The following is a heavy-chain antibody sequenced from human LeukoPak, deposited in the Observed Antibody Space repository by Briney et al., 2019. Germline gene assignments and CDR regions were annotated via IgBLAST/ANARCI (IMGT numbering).Heavy chain of an antibody. CDR1: GYSISSGYY. CDR3: ARDNRQWELRGFDY. V-gene: IGHV4-38-2*02. D-gene: IGHD1-26*01. CDR2: IYHSGST. Sequence: SETLSLTCTVSGYSISSGYYWGWIRQPPGKGLEWIGSIYHSGSTYYNPSLKSRVTISVDTSKNQFSLKLSSVTAADTAVYYCARDNRQWELRGFDYWGQGTLVTVSS. J-gene: IGHJ4*02.